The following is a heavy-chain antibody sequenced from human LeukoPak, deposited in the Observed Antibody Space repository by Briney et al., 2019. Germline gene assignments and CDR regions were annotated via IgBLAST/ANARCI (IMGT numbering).Heavy chain of an antibody. CDR2: ISSDGNNK. CDR1: GFTFSSSV. CDR3: AKVRVYYDFWSGLDY. J-gene: IGHJ4*02. D-gene: IGHD3-3*01. Sequence: GGSLRLSCAASGFTFSSSVMHWVRQAPGKGLEWVAGISSDGNNKYYVDSVKGRFTISRDNSKNTLYLQMNCLRAEDTAVYYCAKVRVYYDFWSGLDYWGQGTLVTVSS. V-gene: IGHV3-30*18.